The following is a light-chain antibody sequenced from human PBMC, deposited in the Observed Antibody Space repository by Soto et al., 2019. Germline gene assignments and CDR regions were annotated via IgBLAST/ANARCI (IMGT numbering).Light chain of an antibody. CDR2: GAS. CDR3: QQYGSPLT. CDR1: QSVRSSY. V-gene: IGKV3-20*01. J-gene: IGKJ5*01. Sequence: EIVLTQSPGTLSLSPGERATLSCRASQSVRSSYLAWYQQKPGQAPRLLIYGASSRPTGIPDRFSGGGSGTDFALTISRLEPEDFAVYYCQQYGSPLTFGQGTRLEIK.